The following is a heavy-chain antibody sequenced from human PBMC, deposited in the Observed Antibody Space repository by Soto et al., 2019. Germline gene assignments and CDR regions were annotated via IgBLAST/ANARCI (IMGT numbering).Heavy chain of an antibody. Sequence: ASVKVSCKASGYTFTSYAMHWVRQAPGQRLEWMGWINAGNGNTKYSQKFQGRVTITRDTSASTAYMELSSLRSEDTAVYYCARAPGGQLLPKGRGLDPWGQGTLVTVSS. CDR2: INAGNGNT. V-gene: IGHV1-3*01. J-gene: IGHJ5*02. D-gene: IGHD2-15*01. CDR1: GYTFTSYA. CDR3: ARAPGGQLLPKGRGLDP.